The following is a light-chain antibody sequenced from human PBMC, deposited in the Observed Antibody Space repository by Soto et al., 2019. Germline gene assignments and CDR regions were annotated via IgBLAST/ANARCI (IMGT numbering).Light chain of an antibody. CDR3: QKYNSASPWT. J-gene: IGKJ1*01. Sequence: DIRMTQSPSSLSASVGDRVTITCRASQGISNYLAWYQQKPGKVPKLLIYAASTLQSGVPSRFSGSGSGTDFTLTISSLQPEDVATYYCQKYNSASPWTFGQGTKVEIK. V-gene: IGKV1-27*01. CDR1: QGISNY. CDR2: AAS.